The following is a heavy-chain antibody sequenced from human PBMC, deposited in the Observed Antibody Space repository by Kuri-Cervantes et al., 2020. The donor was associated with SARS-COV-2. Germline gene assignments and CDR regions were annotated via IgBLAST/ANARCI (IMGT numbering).Heavy chain of an antibody. CDR1: GFTFSGHW. CDR2: INPDGSYT. V-gene: IGHV3-74*01. J-gene: IGHJ4*02. D-gene: IGHD3-10*01. Sequence: GESLKISCAASGFTFSGHWIHWVRQAPGKGLVWVSRINPDGSYTNNADSVKGRFTLSRDNAKNSLYLQMNSLRAEDTAVYYCARDGYYGSRSYHDNPAPVDYWGQGTLVTVSS. CDR3: ARDGYYGSRSYHDNPAPVDY.